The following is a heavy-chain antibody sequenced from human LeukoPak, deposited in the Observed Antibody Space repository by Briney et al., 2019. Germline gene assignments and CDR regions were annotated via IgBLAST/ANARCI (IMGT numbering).Heavy chain of an antibody. Sequence: GGALRLSRAASGFTFCSYALSWVRQGPGEGVGWGSAISGSGGSTYYADSVKGRFTISRDNSKNTLYLQMNSLRAEDTAVYYCAKDLADIVATILGCFDYWGQGTLVTVSS. CDR1: GFTFCSYA. CDR3: AKDLADIVATILGCFDY. CDR2: ISGSGGST. J-gene: IGHJ4*02. D-gene: IGHD5-12*01. V-gene: IGHV3-23*01.